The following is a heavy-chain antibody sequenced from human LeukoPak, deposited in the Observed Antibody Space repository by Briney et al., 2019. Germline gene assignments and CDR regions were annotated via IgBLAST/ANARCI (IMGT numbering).Heavy chain of an antibody. J-gene: IGHJ1*01. CDR2: INHSGST. Sequence: NPSETLSLTCAVYGGSFSGYYWSWIRHPPGKGLEWIGEINHSGSTNYNPSLKSRVTISLDTSKNQFSLKLSSVTAADTAVYYCARAYGGNSQYFQHWGQGTLVTVSS. CDR1: GGSFSGYY. CDR3: ARAYGGNSQYFQH. D-gene: IGHD4-23*01. V-gene: IGHV4-34*01.